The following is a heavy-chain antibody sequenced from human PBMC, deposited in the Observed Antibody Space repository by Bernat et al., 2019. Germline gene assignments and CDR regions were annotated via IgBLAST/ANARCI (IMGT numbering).Heavy chain of an antibody. D-gene: IGHD3-3*01. Sequence: EVQLVESGGGLVQPGGSLRLACSASGFTVSSNFITWIRQAPGKGLEWVSVIYSDGNTYYADSVKGRFTISRDNSKNTLYLQMNSLRAEDTAVYYCARAYDSWSAYEPWGQGTLVTVSS. V-gene: IGHV3-66*02. CDR2: IYSDGNT. J-gene: IGHJ5*02. CDR1: GFTVSSNF. CDR3: ARAYDSWSAYEP.